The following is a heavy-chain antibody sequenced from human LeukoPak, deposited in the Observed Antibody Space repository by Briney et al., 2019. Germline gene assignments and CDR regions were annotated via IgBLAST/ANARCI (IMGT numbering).Heavy chain of an antibody. J-gene: IGHJ5*02. CDR1: GYTFPNYH. D-gene: IGHD3-10*01. CDR3: AREISMVRGVKKRFDP. Sequence: ASVKVSCKASGYTFPNYHIHWVRQAPVQGLQWLGIISPNGGSASYAQRFQGRVTMTTDTSISTAYMELSRLRSDDTAVYYCAREISMVRGVKKRFDPWGQGTLLTVSS. V-gene: IGHV1-46*01. CDR2: ISPNGGSA.